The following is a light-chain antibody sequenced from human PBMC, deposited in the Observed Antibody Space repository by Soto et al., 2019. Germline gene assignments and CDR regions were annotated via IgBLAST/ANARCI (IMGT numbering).Light chain of an antibody. CDR3: SSYTTSGTYVL. CDR2: EVN. CDR1: SRDIGAFNY. Sequence: QSVLTQPASVSGSPGQSITISCTGTSRDIGAFNYVSWYQQHPDKAPKLLISEVNNRPSGVSHRFSGSKSGNTASLTISGLQPADEADYYCSSYTTSGTYVLFGGGTTLTVL. V-gene: IGLV2-14*01. J-gene: IGLJ3*02.